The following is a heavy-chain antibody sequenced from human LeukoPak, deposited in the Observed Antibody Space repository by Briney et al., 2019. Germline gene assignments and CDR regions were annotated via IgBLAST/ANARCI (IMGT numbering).Heavy chain of an antibody. J-gene: IGHJ4*02. CDR3: ASQDLRGEVGHYFDY. CDR2: ISGTGDTT. Sequence: PGGSLRLSCAASGFTFSSCAMSWVRQAPGKGLEWVSAISGTGDTTYYGDSVKGRFTISRDNSKNTLYLQMNSLRAEDTAVYYCASQDLRGEVGHYFDYWGQGALVTVCS. CDR1: GFTFSSCA. V-gene: IGHV3-23*01. D-gene: IGHD3-10*01.